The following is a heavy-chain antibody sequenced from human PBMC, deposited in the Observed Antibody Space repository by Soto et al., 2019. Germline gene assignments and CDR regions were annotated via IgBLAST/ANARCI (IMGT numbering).Heavy chain of an antibody. D-gene: IGHD3-16*01. CDR3: AKATLGTTKGKYHFDC. CDR2: ISGSGGST. CDR1: GFTFSTYA. V-gene: IGHV3-23*01. Sequence: EVQLLESGGGLVQPGGSLRLSCAASGFTFSTYAMSWVRQAPGKGREWVSAISGSGGSTYYADSVKGRFTIYRDSSKNTLYLQMNSLRAEDTAIYYCAKATLGTTKGKYHFDCLGQGNLVTASS. J-gene: IGHJ4*02.